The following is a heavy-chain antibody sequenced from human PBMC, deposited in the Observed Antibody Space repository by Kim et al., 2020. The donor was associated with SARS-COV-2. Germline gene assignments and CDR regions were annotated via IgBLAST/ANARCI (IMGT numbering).Heavy chain of an antibody. Sequence: KSRVTISVDTSKNQFSLKLSSVTAADTAVYYCARDQRPLDYGDYGTAFDIWGQGTMVTVSS. J-gene: IGHJ3*02. CDR3: ARDQRPLDYGDYGTAFDI. V-gene: IGHV4-30-2*05. D-gene: IGHD4-17*01.